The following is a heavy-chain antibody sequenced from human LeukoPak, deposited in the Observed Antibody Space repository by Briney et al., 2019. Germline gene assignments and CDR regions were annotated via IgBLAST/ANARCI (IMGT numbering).Heavy chain of an antibody. V-gene: IGHV4-34*01. CDR3: ARYCGGDCYQAFDY. D-gene: IGHD2-21*02. Sequence: SETLSLTCAVYGGSFSGYYWSWIRQPSGKGLEWIGEINHSGSTNYNPSLKSRVTISVDTSKNQFSLKLSSVTAADTAVYYYARYCGGDCYQAFDYWGQGTLVTVSS. CDR2: INHSGST. CDR1: GGSFSGYY. J-gene: IGHJ4*02.